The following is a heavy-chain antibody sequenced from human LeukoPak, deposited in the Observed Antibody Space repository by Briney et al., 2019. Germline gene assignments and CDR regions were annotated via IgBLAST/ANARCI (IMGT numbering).Heavy chain of an antibody. CDR3: ARWKYSSSSGNWFDP. Sequence: SQTLSLTCTVSGGSISSGSYYWSWIRQPAGKGLEWIGRIYTSGSTNYNPSLKSRVTISVDTSKNQFSLKLSSVTAADTAVYYCARWKYSSSSGNWFDPWGQGTLVTVSS. D-gene: IGHD6-6*01. CDR2: IYTSGST. V-gene: IGHV4-61*02. CDR1: GGSISSGSYY. J-gene: IGHJ5*02.